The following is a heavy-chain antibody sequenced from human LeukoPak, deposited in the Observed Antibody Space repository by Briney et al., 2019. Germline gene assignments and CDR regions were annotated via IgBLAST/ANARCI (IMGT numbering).Heavy chain of an antibody. D-gene: IGHD4-17*01. CDR2: INPNSGGT. J-gene: IGHJ6*02. Sequence: GASVKVSCKASGYTFTGYYMHWVRQAPGQGLEWMGWINPNSGGTNYAQKFQGRVTMTRDTSISTAYMELSRLRSDDTAVYYCARDDLVYGGYVRSTSYYYGMDVWGQGTTVTVSS. V-gene: IGHV1-2*02. CDR3: ARDDLVYGGYVRSTSYYYGMDV. CDR1: GYTFTGYY.